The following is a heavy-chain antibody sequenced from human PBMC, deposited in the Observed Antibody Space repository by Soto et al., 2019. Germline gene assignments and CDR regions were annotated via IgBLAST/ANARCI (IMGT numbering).Heavy chain of an antibody. D-gene: IGHD3-3*01. CDR2: IYHSGST. Sequence: PSETLSLTCAVSGGSISSGGYSWSWIRQPPGKGLEWIGYIYHSGSTYYNPSLKSRVTISVDRPKNQFSLKLSSVTAADTAVYYCARISIFGVVFDYWGQGTLVTVSS. V-gene: IGHV4-30-2*01. J-gene: IGHJ4*02. CDR1: GGSISSGGYS. CDR3: ARISIFGVVFDY.